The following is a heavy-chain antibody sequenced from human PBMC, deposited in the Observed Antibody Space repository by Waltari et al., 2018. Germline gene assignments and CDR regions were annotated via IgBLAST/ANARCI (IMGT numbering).Heavy chain of an antibody. CDR3: ARNRGCSGGSCYRYYYYMDV. CDR2: INHSGST. V-gene: IGHV4-34*01. D-gene: IGHD2-15*01. Sequence: QVQLQQWGAGLLKPSETLSLTCAVYGGSFSGYYWSWIRQPPGKGLEWIGEINHSGSTNYNPSLKSRVTISVDTSKNQFSLKLSSVTAADTAVYYCARNRGCSGGSCYRYYYYMDVWGKGTTVTISS. CDR1: GGSFSGYY. J-gene: IGHJ6*03.